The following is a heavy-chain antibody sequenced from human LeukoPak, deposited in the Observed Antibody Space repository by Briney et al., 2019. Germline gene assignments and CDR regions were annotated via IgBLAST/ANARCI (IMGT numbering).Heavy chain of an antibody. J-gene: IGHJ4*02. V-gene: IGHV3-23*01. CDR1: GFTFSSYA. Sequence: GGSLRLSCAASGFTFSSYAMSWVRQAPGKGLEWVSAISGSGGSTYYADSVKGRFTISRDNSKNTLYLQMNSLRAEDAAVYYCAKGGCGGDCYLYYFDYWGQGTLVTVSS. CDR3: AKGGCGGDCYLYYFDY. CDR2: ISGSGGST. D-gene: IGHD2-21*02.